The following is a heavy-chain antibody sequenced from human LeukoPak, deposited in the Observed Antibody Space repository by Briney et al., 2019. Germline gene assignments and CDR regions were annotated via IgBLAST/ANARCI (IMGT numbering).Heavy chain of an antibody. J-gene: IGHJ5*02. Sequence: ASVKVSCKASGYTFTSYYMHWVRQAPGQGLEWMGIINPSGGSTSYAQKFQGRVTMTRDTSTSTVYMELSRLRSDDTAVYYCARDKQGYCSGGCCYSIWFDPWGQGTLVTVSS. D-gene: IGHD2-15*01. CDR2: INPSGGST. CDR1: GYTFTSYY. V-gene: IGHV1-46*01. CDR3: ARDKQGYCSGGCCYSIWFDP.